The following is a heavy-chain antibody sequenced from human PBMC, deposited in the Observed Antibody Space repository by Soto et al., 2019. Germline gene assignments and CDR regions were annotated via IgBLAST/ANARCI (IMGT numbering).Heavy chain of an antibody. J-gene: IGHJ4*02. V-gene: IGHV4-39*01. CDR1: GGSISSSSYY. Sequence: QLQLQESGPGLVKPSETLSLTCTVSGGSISSSSYYWGWIRQPPGKGLEWIGSIYYSGSTYYNPSLKSRVTLSVDPSKNQFSLKLSSVTAADTAVYYCARRKGWGYYYDSSGYYEVDYWGQGTLVTVSS. CDR3: ARRKGWGYYYDSSGYYEVDY. D-gene: IGHD3-22*01. CDR2: IYYSGST.